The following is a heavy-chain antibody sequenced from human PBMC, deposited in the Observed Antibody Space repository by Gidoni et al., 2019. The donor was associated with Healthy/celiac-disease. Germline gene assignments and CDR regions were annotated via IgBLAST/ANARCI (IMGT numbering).Heavy chain of an antibody. Sequence: EVQLVESGGGLIHPGGSLRLSCSASGFTVSSNYMSWVRQAPGQGLEWVSVIYSGGSTYYADSVKGRFTISRDNSKNTLYLQMNSLRAEDTAVYYCARAATVVTPFDYWGQGTLVTVSS. V-gene: IGHV3-53*01. CDR3: ARAATVVTPFDY. J-gene: IGHJ4*02. CDR1: GFTVSSNY. CDR2: IYSGGST. D-gene: IGHD4-17*01.